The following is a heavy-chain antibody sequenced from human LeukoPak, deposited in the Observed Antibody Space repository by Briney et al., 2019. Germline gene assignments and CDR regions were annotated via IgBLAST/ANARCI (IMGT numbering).Heavy chain of an antibody. D-gene: IGHD5-18*01. CDR2: IYYSGST. V-gene: IGHV4-39*07. CDR3: ARDLGVMVRAFDI. Sequence: SETLSLTCTVSGGSISSSNYYWGWIRQPPGKGLEWIGSIYYSGSTSYNPSLKSRVTISVDTSKNQISLKLSSVTAADTAVYYCARDLGVMVRAFDIWGQGTMVTVSS. J-gene: IGHJ3*02. CDR1: GGSISSSNYY.